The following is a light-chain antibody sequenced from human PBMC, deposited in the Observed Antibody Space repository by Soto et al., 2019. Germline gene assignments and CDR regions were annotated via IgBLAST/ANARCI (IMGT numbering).Light chain of an antibody. Sequence: EIVLTQSPGTLSLSPGERATLSCRASQSVSDMYLAWYQHKPGQAPRLLICASNRATGIPDRFSGSGSGTDFTLTINRLEPEDFAVYYCQHYGTSALFGPGTKVEIK. J-gene: IGKJ3*01. CDR3: QHYGTSAL. V-gene: IGKV3-20*01. CDR2: AS. CDR1: QSVSDMY.